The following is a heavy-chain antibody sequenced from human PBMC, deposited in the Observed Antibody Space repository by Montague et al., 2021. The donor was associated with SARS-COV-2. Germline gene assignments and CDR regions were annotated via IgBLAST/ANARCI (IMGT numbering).Heavy chain of an antibody. J-gene: IGHJ4*02. CDR3: ARGRDGYYHRSALFDY. Sequence: SETLSLTCTVSGGSISSYYWSWIRQPPGKGLEWIGYIYYSGSTSYNPSLKSRVTISVDTSKNQFSLKLTSVTAADTVVYYCARGRDGYYHRSALFDYWGQGTLVTVSS. CDR2: IYYSGST. V-gene: IGHV4-59*01. CDR1: GGSISSYY. D-gene: IGHD3-22*01.